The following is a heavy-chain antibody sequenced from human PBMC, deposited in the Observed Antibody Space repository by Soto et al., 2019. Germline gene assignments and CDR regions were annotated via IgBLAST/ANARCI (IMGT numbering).Heavy chain of an antibody. D-gene: IGHD3-9*01. V-gene: IGHV1-69*13. J-gene: IGHJ4*02. Sequence: ASVKVSCKASGGTFSSYAISWVRQAPGQGLEWMGGIIPIFGTANYAQKFQGRVTITADESTSTAYMELSSLRSEDTAVYYCARDQSHDILTGSYYFDYWGQGTLVTVSS. CDR1: GGTFSSYA. CDR2: IIPIFGTA. CDR3: ARDQSHDILTGSYYFDY.